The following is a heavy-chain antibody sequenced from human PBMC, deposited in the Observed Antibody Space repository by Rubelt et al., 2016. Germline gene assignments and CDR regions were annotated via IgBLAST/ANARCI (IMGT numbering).Heavy chain of an antibody. D-gene: IGHD3-3*01. J-gene: IGHJ4*02. CDR2: IYYSGST. CDR1: GGSISSSSYY. CDR3: ARGRFLEWLPPDY. V-gene: IGHV4-39*01. Sequence: QLQLQESGPGLVKLSETLSLTCTVSGGSISSSSYYWGWIRQPPGKGLEWIGSIYYSGSTYYNPSLKMRVTISVDTSKNQFSLKLSSVTAADTAVYYCARGRFLEWLPPDYWGQGTLVTVSS.